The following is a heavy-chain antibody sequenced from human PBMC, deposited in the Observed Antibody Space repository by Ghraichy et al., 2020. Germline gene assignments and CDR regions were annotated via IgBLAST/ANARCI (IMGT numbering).Heavy chain of an antibody. CDR1: GGSISSTYHY. CDR3: ANRVAVAVTGLNWFDP. V-gene: IGHV4-39*01. J-gene: IGHJ5*02. Sequence: SETLSLTCSVSGGSISSTYHYWGWIRQSPGKGLEWIGSIYYSGDNYYNPSLKSRVTISVDTSKNQFSLKLSSVTAADTAVYYCANRVAVAVTGLNWFDPWGQGTLVTVSS. CDR2: IYYSGDN. D-gene: IGHD6-13*01.